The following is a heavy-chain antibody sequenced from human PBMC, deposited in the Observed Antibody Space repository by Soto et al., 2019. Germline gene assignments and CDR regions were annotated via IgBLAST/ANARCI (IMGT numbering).Heavy chain of an antibody. CDR2: IYYSGST. CDR1: GGSISSSSYY. D-gene: IGHD6-6*01. CDR3: ARGRVESIAARQIYYYYGMDV. J-gene: IGHJ6*02. V-gene: IGHV4-39*01. Sequence: SETLSLTCTVSGGSISSSSYYWGWIRQPPGKGLEWFGSIYYSGSTYYNPSLKSRVTISVDTSKNQFSLKLSSVTAADTAVYYCARGRVESIAARQIYYYYGMDVWGQGTTVTVSS.